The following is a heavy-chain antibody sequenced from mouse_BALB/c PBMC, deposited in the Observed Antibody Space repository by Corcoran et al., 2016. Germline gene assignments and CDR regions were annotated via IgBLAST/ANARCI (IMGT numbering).Heavy chain of an antibody. D-gene: IGHD2-2*01. Sequence: QIQLVQSGPELKKPGETVKISCKASGYTFTNYGMNWVKQAPGKGLKWMGWINTYTGEPTYADDFKGRFAFSLETPASTAYLQINNLKNEDTATYFCATMVTMDYWGQGTSVTVSS. CDR1: GYTFTNYG. V-gene: IGHV9-3-1*01. CDR2: INTYTGEP. CDR3: ATMVTMDY. J-gene: IGHJ4*01.